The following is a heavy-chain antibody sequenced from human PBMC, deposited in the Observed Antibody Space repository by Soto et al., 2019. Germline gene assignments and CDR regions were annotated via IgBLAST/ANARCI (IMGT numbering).Heavy chain of an antibody. V-gene: IGHV4-31*02. CDR1: GGSXXXXXXY. Sequence: TXSLTXTVSGGSXXXXXXYXSWIRQHPGKGLEWIGYIYYSGSTYYNPSLKSRVTISVDTSKNQFSLKLSSVTAADTAVYYCARDKARVTMVRGVRENFNWFDPWGQGTLVTVSS. J-gene: IGHJ5*02. D-gene: IGHD3-10*01. CDR2: IYYSGST. CDR3: ARDKARVTMVRGVRENFNWFDP.